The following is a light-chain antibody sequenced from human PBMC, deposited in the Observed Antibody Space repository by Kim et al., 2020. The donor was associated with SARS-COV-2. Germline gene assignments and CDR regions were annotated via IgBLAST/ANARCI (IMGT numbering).Light chain of an antibody. CDR1: QGISNY. CDR2: SAS. J-gene: IGKJ2*01. CDR3: QKYNSAPNT. Sequence: SASVGDRVTITCRASQGISNYLAWYQQKPGKVPKLLSYSASTSQAGVPSRFSGSGSGTDFTLTISSLQPEDVATYYCQKYNSAPNTFGQGTKLEI. V-gene: IGKV1-27*01.